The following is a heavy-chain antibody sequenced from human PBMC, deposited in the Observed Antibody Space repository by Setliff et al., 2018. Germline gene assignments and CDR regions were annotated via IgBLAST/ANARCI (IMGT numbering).Heavy chain of an antibody. CDR3: ARTRYDLGGRPY. Sequence: SETLSLTCTVSGDSISGDYWSWIRQPPGKGLEWIGFIHYSGSTNYNPSLKSRVTISLDTPKNQFSLRLSSVTAADTAVYYCARTRYDLGGRPYWGQGTLVTVSS. CDR2: IHYSGST. J-gene: IGHJ4*02. D-gene: IGHD5-12*01. V-gene: IGHV4-59*01. CDR1: GDSISGDY.